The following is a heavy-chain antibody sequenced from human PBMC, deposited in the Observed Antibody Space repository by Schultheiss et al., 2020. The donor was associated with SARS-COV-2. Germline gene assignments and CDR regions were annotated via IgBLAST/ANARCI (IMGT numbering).Heavy chain of an antibody. CDR3: AKVVPSVVKGGMDV. CDR2: IWYDGSNK. V-gene: IGHV3-33*06. Sequence: GGSLRLSCAASGFTFSSYGMHWVRQAPGKGLEWVAVIWYDGSNKYYADSVKGRFTISRDNSKNTLYLQMNSLRAEDTAVYYCAKVVPSVVKGGMDVWGQGTTVTVSS. D-gene: IGHD3-22*01. J-gene: IGHJ6*02. CDR1: GFTFSSYG.